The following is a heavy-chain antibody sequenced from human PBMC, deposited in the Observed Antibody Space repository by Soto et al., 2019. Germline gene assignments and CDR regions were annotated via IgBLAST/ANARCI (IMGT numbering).Heavy chain of an antibody. CDR3: ARADYGDYRDY. CDR1: GYTFDSYT. J-gene: IGHJ4*02. Sequence: QVQLVQSGAEVKKPGASVKISCRTSGYTFDSYTISWVRQARGQGLEWMGWISPHNGNRKYAEKFQGRFTMTTDASTSTAYMELRSLRSDDTAVYYCARADYGDYRDYWGQGTLVTVS. D-gene: IGHD4-17*01. CDR2: ISPHNGNR. V-gene: IGHV1-18*01.